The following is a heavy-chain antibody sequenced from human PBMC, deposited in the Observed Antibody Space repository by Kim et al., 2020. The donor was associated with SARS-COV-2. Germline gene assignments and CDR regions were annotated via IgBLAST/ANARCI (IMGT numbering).Heavy chain of an antibody. CDR3: ARDKGRGSYYHYYYGMDV. V-gene: IGHV4-59*01. Sequence: SETLSLTCTVSGGSISSYYWSWIRQPPGKGLEWIGYIYYSGSTNYNPSLKSRVTISVDTSKNQFSLKLSSVTAADTAVYYCARDKGRGSYYHYYYGMDVWGQGTTVTVSS. D-gene: IGHD1-26*01. J-gene: IGHJ6*02. CDR2: IYYSGST. CDR1: GGSISSYY.